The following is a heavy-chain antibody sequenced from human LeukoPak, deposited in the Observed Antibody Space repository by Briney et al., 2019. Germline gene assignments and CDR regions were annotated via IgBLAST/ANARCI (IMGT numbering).Heavy chain of an antibody. CDR3: AKESIAAAGSFDY. V-gene: IGHV3-9*03. CDR2: ISWNSGSI. CDR1: GFTFDDCA. J-gene: IGHJ4*02. Sequence: GRSLRLSCAASGFTFDDCAMHWVRQAPGKGLDWVSGISWNSGSIGYADSVKGRFTISRDNAKNSLYLQMNSLRAEDMALYYCAKESIAAAGSFDYWGQGTLVTVSS. D-gene: IGHD6-13*01.